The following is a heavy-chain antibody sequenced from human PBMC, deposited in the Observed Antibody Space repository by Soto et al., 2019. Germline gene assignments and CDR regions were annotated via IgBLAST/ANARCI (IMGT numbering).Heavy chain of an antibody. J-gene: IGHJ6*02. CDR1: GGSFSGYY. CDR2: INHSGST. CDR3: ARGRMVRGVTTYYGMDV. D-gene: IGHD3-10*01. V-gene: IGHV4-34*01. Sequence: ETLSLTCAVYGGSFSGYYWSWIRQPPGKGLEWIGEINHSGSTNYNPSLKSRVTISVDTSKNQFSLMLSSVTAADTAVYYCARGRMVRGVTTYYGMDVWGQGTTVTVSS.